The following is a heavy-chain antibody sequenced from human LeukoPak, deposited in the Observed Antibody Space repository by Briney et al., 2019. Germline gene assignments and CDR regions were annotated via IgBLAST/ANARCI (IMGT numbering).Heavy chain of an antibody. CDR2: ISSSSSYI. D-gene: IGHD3-3*01. CDR1: GFTFSSYS. V-gene: IGHV3-21*01. J-gene: IGHJ6*04. CDR3: ARDDDSMDV. Sequence: GGSLRLSCAASGFTFSSYSMNWVRQAPGKGLEWVSSISSSSSYIYYADSVKGRLTISRDNAKNSLYLQMNSLRAEDTAVSYCARDDDSMDVWGKGTTVTVSS.